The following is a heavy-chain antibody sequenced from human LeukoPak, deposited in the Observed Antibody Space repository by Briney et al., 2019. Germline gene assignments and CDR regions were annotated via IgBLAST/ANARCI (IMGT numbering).Heavy chain of an antibody. CDR2: INPSGGST. CDR1: GYTFTSYY. Sequence: ASVKVSCKASGYTFTSYYMHWVRQAPGQGLEWMGIINPSGGSTSYAQKFQGRVTMTRDTSTSTVYMELSSLRSEDTAVYYCARENRPYSSSPAFDPWGQGTLVTVSS. D-gene: IGHD6-13*01. CDR3: ARENRPYSSSPAFDP. V-gene: IGHV1-46*01. J-gene: IGHJ5*02.